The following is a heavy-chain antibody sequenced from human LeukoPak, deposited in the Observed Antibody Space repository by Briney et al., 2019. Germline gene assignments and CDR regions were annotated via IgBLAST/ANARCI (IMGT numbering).Heavy chain of an antibody. CDR2: ISCSGGST. D-gene: IGHD6-19*01. CDR1: GFTFSSYA. J-gene: IGHJ1*01. Sequence: GGSLRLSCAASGFTFSSYAMSWVRQAPGKGLEWVSDISCSGGSTYYADSVKGRFTISRDNSKNTLYLQMNSLRAEDTAVYYCAKDSKGSAVLYWGQGTLVTVSS. V-gene: IGHV3-23*01. CDR3: AKDSKGSAVLY.